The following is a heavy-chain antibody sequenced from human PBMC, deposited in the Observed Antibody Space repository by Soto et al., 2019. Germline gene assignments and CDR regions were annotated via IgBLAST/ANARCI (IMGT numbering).Heavy chain of an antibody. CDR2: INHSGST. CDR1: GGSFSGYY. Sequence: SETLSLTXAVYGGSFSGYYWSWIRQPPGKGLEWIGEINHSGSTNYNPSLKSRVTISVDTSKNQFSLKLSSVTAADTAVYYCARGLKAPLAAAGRSTWWPNYYYYGMDVWGQGTTVT. D-gene: IGHD6-13*01. J-gene: IGHJ6*02. CDR3: ARGLKAPLAAAGRSTWWPNYYYYGMDV. V-gene: IGHV4-34*01.